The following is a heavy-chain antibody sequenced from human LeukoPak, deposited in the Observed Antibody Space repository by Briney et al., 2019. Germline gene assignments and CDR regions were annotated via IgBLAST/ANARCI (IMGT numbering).Heavy chain of an antibody. V-gene: IGHV3-23*01. J-gene: IGHJ4*02. Sequence: GGSLRLSCAASGFTFSSYAMSWVRQAPGKGLEWVTSLSGSGGSPNYANSVKGRFTISRDNSKNTLYLQMNSLRAEDTAVYYCANALGGGNTWYYFDCWGQGTLVTVSS. CDR1: GFTFSSYA. CDR2: LSGSGGSP. CDR3: ANALGGGNTWYYFDC. D-gene: IGHD6-13*01.